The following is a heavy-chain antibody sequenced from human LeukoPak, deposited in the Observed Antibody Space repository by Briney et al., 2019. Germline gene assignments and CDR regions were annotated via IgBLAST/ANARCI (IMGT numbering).Heavy chain of an antibody. J-gene: IGHJ5*02. CDR1: GYTFTSYG. D-gene: IGHD2-15*01. Sequence: ASVKVSCKASGYTFTSYGISWVRQAPGQGLEWMGWISAYNGNTNYAQKLQGRVTMTTDTSTSTAYMEVRSLRSDDTAVYYCARRYCSGGSSYQKWFDPWGQGTLVTVSS. CDR3: ARRYCSGGSSYQKWFDP. CDR2: ISAYNGNT. V-gene: IGHV1-18*01.